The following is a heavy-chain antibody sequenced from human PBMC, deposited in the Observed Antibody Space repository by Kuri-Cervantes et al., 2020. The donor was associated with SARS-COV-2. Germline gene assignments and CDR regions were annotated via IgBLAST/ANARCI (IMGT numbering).Heavy chain of an antibody. CDR2: INAGNGNT. J-gene: IGHJ6*02. CDR3: AREYYDSSGYHYYYYYGMDV. V-gene: IGHV1-3*01. CDR1: GYTFTSYA. Sequence: ASVKVSCKASGYTFTSYAMHWVRQAPGQRLEWMGWINAGNGNTKYSQKFQGRVTITRDTSASTAYMELSSLRSEDTAVYYCAREYYDSSGYHYYYYYGMDVWGQGTTVTVSS. D-gene: IGHD3-22*01.